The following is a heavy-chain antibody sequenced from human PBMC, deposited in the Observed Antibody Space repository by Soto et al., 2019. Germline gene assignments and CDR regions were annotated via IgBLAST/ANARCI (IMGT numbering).Heavy chain of an antibody. CDR2: ISAYNGNT. CDR1: GYTFTNFG. D-gene: IGHD3-16*01. CDR3: ARGGTPIVY. Sequence: QVQLVQSGAEVKKPGASVKVSCKASGYTFTNFGISWVRQARGQGLEWMGWISAYNGNTNYAQNFQGRVTMTTDTSSNTAYMELRSQRSDDTAVYYCARGGTPIVYWGQGTLVSVSS. J-gene: IGHJ4*02. V-gene: IGHV1-18*01.